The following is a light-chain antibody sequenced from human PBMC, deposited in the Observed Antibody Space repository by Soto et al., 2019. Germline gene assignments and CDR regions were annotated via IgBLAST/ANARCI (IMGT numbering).Light chain of an antibody. J-gene: IGKJ4*01. CDR1: QSINSW. CDR2: PAS. V-gene: IGKV1-5*01. Sequence: DIQMTQSPSTLSGSVGYRFTITCRASQSINSWLAWYQQKPGKAPKLLIYPASTLQSGVPSRFSGSGSGTDFTFSISSLQPEDIATYYCQQYDNLPLTFGGGTTGDIK. CDR3: QQYDNLPLT.